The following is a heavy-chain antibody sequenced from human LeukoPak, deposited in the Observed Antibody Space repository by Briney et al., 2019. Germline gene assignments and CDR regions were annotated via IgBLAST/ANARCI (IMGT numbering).Heavy chain of an antibody. J-gene: IGHJ3*02. Sequence: GGSLRLSCAASGFTFSDYYMSWIRQAPGKGLEWVSYISSSGSIIYYADSVKGRFTISRDNAKNSLYLQMNSLRAEDTAVYYCATPGIVVVTTDAFDIWGQGTMVTVSS. CDR1: GFTFSDYY. CDR3: ATPGIVVVTTDAFDI. CDR2: ISSSGSII. V-gene: IGHV3-11*01. D-gene: IGHD3-22*01.